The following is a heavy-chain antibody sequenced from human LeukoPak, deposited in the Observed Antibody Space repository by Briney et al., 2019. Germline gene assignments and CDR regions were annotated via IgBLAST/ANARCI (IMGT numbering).Heavy chain of an antibody. D-gene: IGHD2-2*01. V-gene: IGHV3-48*03. CDR2: ISSGGTTI. J-gene: IGHJ4*02. CDR3: TRGLVV. CDR1: GFTFSEFE. Sequence: PGESLRLSCAASGFTFSEFEMNWVRQAPGKGLEWVSDISSGGTTIFYADSVKGRFTISRDNAKNSLYLQMNSLRDEDTAIYYCTRGLVVWGQGALVNVSS.